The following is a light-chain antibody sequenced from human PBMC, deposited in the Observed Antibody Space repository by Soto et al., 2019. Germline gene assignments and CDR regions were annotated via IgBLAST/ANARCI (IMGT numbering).Light chain of an antibody. V-gene: IGKV3-15*01. CDR2: GAS. J-gene: IGKJ1*01. Sequence: EIVMTQSPATLSVSPGERATLSCRASQSVRTKLAWYQQKPGQAPRLLIYGASTRATGIPARFSGSGSGTDFTLTISSLQSEDFAVYYCQQYNNWPPWTFGQGAKVEIK. CDR3: QQYNNWPPWT. CDR1: QSVRTK.